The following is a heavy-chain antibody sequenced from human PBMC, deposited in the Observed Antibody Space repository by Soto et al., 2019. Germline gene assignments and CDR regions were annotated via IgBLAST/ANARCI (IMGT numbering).Heavy chain of an antibody. J-gene: IGHJ3*02. CDR1: GFTFSSYA. CDR3: AKGREGFGNDAFDI. V-gene: IGHV3-23*01. Sequence: EVQLLESGGGLVQPGGSLTPSCAASGFTFSSYAMSWVRQAPGKGLEWVPGISGSGGNTYYADSVKGRFTISRDNSKNTLYLQMNTLRAEDTAVYYCAKGREGFGNDAFDIWGQGTMVTVSS. D-gene: IGHD3-10*01. CDR2: ISGSGGNT.